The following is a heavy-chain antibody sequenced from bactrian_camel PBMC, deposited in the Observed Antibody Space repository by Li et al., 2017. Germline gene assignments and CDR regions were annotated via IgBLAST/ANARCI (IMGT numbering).Heavy chain of an antibody. CDR1: LYIYSSYC. J-gene: IGHJ6*01. CDR2: HYTGTATT. CDR3: AAALVNGGSWKTDTDFLY. D-gene: IGHD6*01. V-gene: IGHV3S1*01. Sequence: VQLVESGGGSVQAGGSLRLSCEISLYIYSSYCMGRFRQAPGKERAAVAAHYTGTATTYVADSVKGRFTISKDNAKRTLYLQMNSLKPEDTAIYYCAAALVNGGSWKTDTDFLYWGQGTQVTVS.